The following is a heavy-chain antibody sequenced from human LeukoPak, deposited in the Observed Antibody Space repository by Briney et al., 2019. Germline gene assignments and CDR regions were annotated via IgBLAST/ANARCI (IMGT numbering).Heavy chain of an antibody. Sequence: EASVKVSCKASGYTFTSYGISWVRQAPGQGLEWMGRINPNSGGTIYAQKFQGRVTMTRDTSISTGYMELSRLRSDDTAIYYCARDFAGYYFDYWGQGTLVTVSS. CDR1: GYTFTSYG. D-gene: IGHD3-9*01. CDR2: INPNSGGT. J-gene: IGHJ4*02. CDR3: ARDFAGYYFDY. V-gene: IGHV1-2*06.